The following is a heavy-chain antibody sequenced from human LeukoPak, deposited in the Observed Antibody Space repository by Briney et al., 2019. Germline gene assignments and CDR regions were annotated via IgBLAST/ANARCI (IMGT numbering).Heavy chain of an antibody. Sequence: ASVKVSCKASGYSFIAYYMHWVRQAPGQGLEWMGWINPNSGGTNYAQKFQGRVTMTRDTSISTAYMELSRLRSDDTAVYYCARTLRGHDAFDIWGQGTMVTVSS. CDR2: INPNSGGT. V-gene: IGHV1-2*02. J-gene: IGHJ3*02. CDR1: GYSFIAYY. CDR3: ARTLRGHDAFDI.